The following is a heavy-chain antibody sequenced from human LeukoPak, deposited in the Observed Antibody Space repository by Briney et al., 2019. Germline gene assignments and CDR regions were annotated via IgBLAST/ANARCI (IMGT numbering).Heavy chain of an antibody. J-gene: IGHJ5*02. Sequence: SETLSLTCAVSGGSISSYYWSWIRQPPGKGLEWIGYIYYSGSTNYNPSLKSRVTISVDTSKNQFSLKLRSVTAADTAVYYCAGDSYSWFDPWGQGTLVTVSS. CDR2: IYYSGST. CDR1: GGSISSYY. CDR3: AGDSYSWFDP. V-gene: IGHV4-59*01.